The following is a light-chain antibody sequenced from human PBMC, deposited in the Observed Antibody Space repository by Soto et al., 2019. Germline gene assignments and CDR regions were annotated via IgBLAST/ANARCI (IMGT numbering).Light chain of an antibody. CDR3: QTWGSGIVV. Sequence: QSVLTQSPSASASLGASVKLTCTLSSGHSNYAIAWHQRQSEKGPRYLMKLNSDGSHSKGDGIPDRFSGSSSGAERYLTISSLQSEDEADYYCQTWGSGIVVFGGGTQLTVL. J-gene: IGLJ2*01. CDR1: SGHSNYA. CDR2: LNSDGSH. V-gene: IGLV4-69*01.